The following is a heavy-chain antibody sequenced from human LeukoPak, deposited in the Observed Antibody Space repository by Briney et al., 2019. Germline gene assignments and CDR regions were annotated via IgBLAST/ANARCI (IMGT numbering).Heavy chain of an antibody. CDR1: GFTFSSYD. CDR3: ARANYGLDY. Sequence: GGSLRLSCAASGFTFSSYDMNWVRQAPGKGLEWVAYISETRSTMYYSDSVKGRFTISRDNAKNSLYLQMNSLRGEDTAVYYCARANYGLDYWGQGTLVTVSS. V-gene: IGHV3-48*03. D-gene: IGHD3-16*01. J-gene: IGHJ4*02. CDR2: ISETRSTM.